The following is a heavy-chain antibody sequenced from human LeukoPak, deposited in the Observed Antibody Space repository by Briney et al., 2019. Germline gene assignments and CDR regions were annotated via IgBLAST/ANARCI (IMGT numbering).Heavy chain of an antibody. CDR2: IKQDGSEK. CDR3: ARVVAVAGTYYFDY. V-gene: IGHV3-7*01. J-gene: IGHJ4*02. CDR1: GFTFSSYW. Sequence: GGSLRLSCAASGFTFSSYWMSWVRQAPGKGLEWVANIKQDGSEKYYVDSVKGRFTISRDNAKNSLYLQMNSLRAEDTAVYYCARVVAVAGTYYFDYWGQGTLVTVSS. D-gene: IGHD6-19*01.